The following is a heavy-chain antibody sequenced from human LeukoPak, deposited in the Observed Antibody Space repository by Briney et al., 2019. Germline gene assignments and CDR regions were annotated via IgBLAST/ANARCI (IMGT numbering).Heavy chain of an antibody. V-gene: IGHV3-30-3*01. CDR3: ARDRADEGDAFDI. CDR2: ISYDGSNK. CDR1: GFTFSSYA. J-gene: IGHJ3*02. Sequence: GGSLRLSCAASGFTFSSYAMSWVRQAPGKGLEWVAVISYDGSNKYYADSVKGRFTISRDNSKNTLYLQMNSLRAEDTAVYYCARDRADEGDAFDIWGQGTMVTVSS.